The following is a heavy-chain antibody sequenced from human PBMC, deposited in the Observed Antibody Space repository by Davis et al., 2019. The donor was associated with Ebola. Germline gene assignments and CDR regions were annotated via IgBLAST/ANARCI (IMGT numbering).Heavy chain of an antibody. D-gene: IGHD6-13*01. CDR1: GFTFSSYS. Sequence: PGGSLRLSCAASGFTFSSYSMNWVRQAPGKGLEWVSSISGSSYYIYYALSVKGRFTISRDNAKNSLYLQVNSLRDEDTAVYYCAKFSRAGDSVWGQGTLVTVSS. CDR2: ISGSSYYI. CDR3: AKFSRAGDSV. V-gene: IGHV3-21*04. J-gene: IGHJ4*02.